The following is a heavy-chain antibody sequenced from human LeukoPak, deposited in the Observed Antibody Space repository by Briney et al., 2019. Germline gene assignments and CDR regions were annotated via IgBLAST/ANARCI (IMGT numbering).Heavy chain of an antibody. CDR3: ARGVTSPLDAFDT. CDR2: LYNSGST. J-gene: IGHJ3*02. V-gene: IGHV4-59*01. Sequence: SETLSLTCTVSGGSISTYYWNWMRQPRGKGLEWIGYLYNSGSTNYNPSLKSRLTISVDMSKNQLSLKLSSVTAADTAVYYCARGVTSPLDAFDTWGQGTMVTVSS. CDR1: GGSISTYY. D-gene: IGHD1-26*01.